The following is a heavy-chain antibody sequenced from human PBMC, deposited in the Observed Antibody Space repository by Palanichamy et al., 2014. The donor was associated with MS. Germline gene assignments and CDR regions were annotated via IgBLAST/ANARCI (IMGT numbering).Heavy chain of an antibody. Sequence: QVQLVEVWGRAIVQVLGGPVRLSCAASGFTFSGFGMHWVRQAPGKGLEWVAFILSDGSGKYYANSVKGRFTISRDNSKNTLYLQMNSLTTEDTAVFYCAKTYITRWYYDYWGQGTLVTVSS. V-gene: IGHV3-30*02. D-gene: IGHD2-15*01. CDR2: ILSDGSGK. J-gene: IGHJ4*02. CDR3: AKTYITRWYYDY. CDR1: GFTFSGFG.